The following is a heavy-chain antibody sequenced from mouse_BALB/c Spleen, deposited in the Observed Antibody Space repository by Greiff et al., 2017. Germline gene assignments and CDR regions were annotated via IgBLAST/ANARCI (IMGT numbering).Heavy chain of an antibody. J-gene: IGHJ2*01. CDR1: GFTFSSYA. V-gene: IGHV5-6-5*01. Sequence: EVQLVESGGGLVKPGGSLKLSCAASGFTFSSYAMSWVRQTPEKRLEWVASISSGGSTYYPDSVKGRFTISRDNARNILYLQMSSLRSEDTAMYYCARGPDGYPFDYWGQGTTRTVSS. CDR3: ARGPDGYPFDY. D-gene: IGHD2-3*01. CDR2: ISSGGST.